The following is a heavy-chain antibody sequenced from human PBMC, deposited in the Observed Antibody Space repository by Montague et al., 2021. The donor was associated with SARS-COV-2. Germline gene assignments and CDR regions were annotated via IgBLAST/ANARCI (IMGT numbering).Heavy chain of an antibody. CDR3: ARQPYLASAYYFDY. J-gene: IGHJ4*02. CDR1: GASITTYY. CDR2: IFHSGHT. Sequence: SETLSLTCSVSGASITTYYWSWIRQAPGKGLEWIAYIFHSGHTNYNPSLRSRVAISIDTSRDQFPLSLTSITAADTAVYYCARQPYLASAYYFDYWGLGTLVTVSS. D-gene: IGHD3-10*01. V-gene: IGHV4-59*01.